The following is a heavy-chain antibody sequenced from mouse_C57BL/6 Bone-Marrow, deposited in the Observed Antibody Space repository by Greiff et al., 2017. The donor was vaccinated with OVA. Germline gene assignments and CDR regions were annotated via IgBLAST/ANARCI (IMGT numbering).Heavy chain of an antibody. D-gene: IGHD1-1*01. V-gene: IGHV5-17*01. CDR2: ISSGSSTI. Sequence: EVNLVESGGGLVKPGGSLKLSCAASGFTFSDYGMHWVRQAPEKGLEWVAYISSGSSTIYYADTVKGRFTISRDNAKNTLFLQMTSLRSEDTAMYYCARGFHYGSSYYFDYWGQGTTLTVSS. CDR1: GFTFSDYG. CDR3: ARGFHYGSSYYFDY. J-gene: IGHJ2*01.